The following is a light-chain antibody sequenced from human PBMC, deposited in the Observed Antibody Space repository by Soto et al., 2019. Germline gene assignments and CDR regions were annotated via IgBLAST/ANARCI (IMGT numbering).Light chain of an antibody. J-gene: IGKJ1*01. CDR2: DAS. CDR3: QQYGSSLWT. Sequence: IVVTQSPATLSLSPGETATLSCRASQSVRNYLAWYQQKPGQAPRLLIYDASNRATGIPARFSGSGSGTDFTLTISRLEPEDFAVYYCQQYGSSLWTFGQGTKVDIK. CDR1: QSVRNY. V-gene: IGKV3-20*01.